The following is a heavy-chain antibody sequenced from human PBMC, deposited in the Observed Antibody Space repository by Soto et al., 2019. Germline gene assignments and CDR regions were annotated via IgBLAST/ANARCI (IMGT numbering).Heavy chain of an antibody. V-gene: IGHV4-30-4*01. CDR1: GGSISSGDYY. D-gene: IGHD2-2*01. CDR3: ARVVRFCSSTSCRGSNWFDP. CDR2: MFDVGAT. Sequence: QVQLQESGPGLVEPSQTLSLTCSVSGGSISSGDYYWSWIRQPPGKGLEWIGYMFDVGATYYNPSPQSRVNIYVDTTKNQFSMKLSSVTDADTAVYHCARVVRFCSSTSCRGSNWFDPWGQGTLVTVTS. J-gene: IGHJ5*02.